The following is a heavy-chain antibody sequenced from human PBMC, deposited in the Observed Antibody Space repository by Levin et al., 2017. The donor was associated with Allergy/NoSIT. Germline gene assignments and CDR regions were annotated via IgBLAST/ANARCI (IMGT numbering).Heavy chain of an antibody. Sequence: SQTLSLTCAVYGGSFSGYYWSWIRQPPGKGLEWIGEINHSGSTNYNPSLKSRVTISVDTSKNQFSLKLSSVTAADTAVYYCARVCRRYYMDVWGKGTTVTVSS. V-gene: IGHV4-34*01. J-gene: IGHJ6*03. CDR3: ARVCRRYYMDV. D-gene: IGHD2-15*01. CDR1: GGSFSGYY. CDR2: INHSGST.